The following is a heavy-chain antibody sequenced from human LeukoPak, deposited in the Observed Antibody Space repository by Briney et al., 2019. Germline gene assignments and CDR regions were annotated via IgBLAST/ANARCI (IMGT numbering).Heavy chain of an antibody. CDR2: IYYSGST. D-gene: IGHD3-9*01. V-gene: IGHV4-39*07. Sequence: PSETLSLTCTVSGGSISSSSYYWGWIRQPPGKGLEWIGSIYYSGSTYYNPSLKSRVTISVDTSKNQFSLNLSSVTAADTAVYYCARWDPSFDAFSDAFDIWGQGTMVTVSS. CDR1: GGSISSSSYY. CDR3: ARWDPSFDAFSDAFDI. J-gene: IGHJ3*02.